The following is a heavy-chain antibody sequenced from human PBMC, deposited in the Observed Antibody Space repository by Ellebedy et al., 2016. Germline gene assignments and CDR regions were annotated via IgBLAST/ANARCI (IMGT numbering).Heavy chain of an antibody. CDR1: GFTFNSYA. J-gene: IGHJ4*02. Sequence: GGSLRLSCAASGFTFNSYAMSWVRQAPGKGLEWVSTNSGSGDSTYYADSVRGRFTISRDNSNNTLYLQMNSLRAEDTAVYYCAKATLQWLVRGRGTDYWGQGTLVTVSS. CDR2: NSGSGDST. V-gene: IGHV3-23*01. D-gene: IGHD6-19*01. CDR3: AKATLQWLVRGRGTDY.